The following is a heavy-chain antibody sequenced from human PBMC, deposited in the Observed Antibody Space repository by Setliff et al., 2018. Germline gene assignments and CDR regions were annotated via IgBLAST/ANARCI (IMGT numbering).Heavy chain of an antibody. CDR1: GNRFTDYN. D-gene: IGHD5-18*01. V-gene: IGHV1-18*04. CDR2: INPDSGDT. CDR3: AREGVDTRSSTDYRYYMDV. J-gene: IGHJ6*03. Sequence: ASVKVSCKASGNRFTDYNLHWVRQAPGQGLEWMGWINPDSGDTNYAQKLQGRVTMTTDTSTGTGYMELRSLKSDDSAVYYCAREGVDTRSSTDYRYYMDVWGKGTTVTVS.